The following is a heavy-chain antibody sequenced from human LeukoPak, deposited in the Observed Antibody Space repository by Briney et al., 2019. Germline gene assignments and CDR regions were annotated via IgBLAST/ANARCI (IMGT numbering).Heavy chain of an antibody. J-gene: IGHJ4*02. V-gene: IGHV4-59*01. D-gene: IGHD5-12*01. CDR3: ARDVGGYGSVHVLDY. Sequence: PSETLSLTCTVSGGSISSYYWSWIRQPPGKGLEWIGYIYYSGSTNYNPSLKSRVTISVDTSKNQFSLKLSSVTAADTAVYYCARDVGGYGSVHVLDYWGQGTLVTVSS. CDR2: IYYSGST. CDR1: GGSISSYY.